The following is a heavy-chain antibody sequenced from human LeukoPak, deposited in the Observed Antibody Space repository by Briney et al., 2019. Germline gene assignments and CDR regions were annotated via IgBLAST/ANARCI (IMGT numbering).Heavy chain of an antibody. V-gene: IGHV3-9*01. Sequence: GGSLRLSCTASGLSFSDLWLTWVRQGPGKGLEWVSGISWNSGTRAYADSVKGRFTISRDNAKNSLYLQMNSLRAEDTALYYCAKDYNGSGSYLDYWGQGTLVTVSS. D-gene: IGHD3-10*01. CDR2: ISWNSGTR. CDR1: GLSFSDLW. J-gene: IGHJ4*02. CDR3: AKDYNGSGSYLDY.